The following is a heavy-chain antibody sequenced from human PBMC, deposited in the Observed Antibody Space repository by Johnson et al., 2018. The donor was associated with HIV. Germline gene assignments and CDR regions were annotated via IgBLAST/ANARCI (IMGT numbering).Heavy chain of an antibody. Sequence: VQLVESGGGVVQPGRSLRLSCAASGFTFSTYGMHWVRQAPGKGLGWVAFISYDGSYKYYADYVKGRFTISRDNSKNTLYLQMNSLRAEDTAVYYCANLNGSGVFWGPDAFDFWGLGTMVSVSS. J-gene: IGHJ3*01. V-gene: IGHV3-30*18. CDR1: GFTFSTYG. CDR2: ISYDGSYK. CDR3: ANLNGSGVFWGPDAFDF. D-gene: IGHD3-16*01.